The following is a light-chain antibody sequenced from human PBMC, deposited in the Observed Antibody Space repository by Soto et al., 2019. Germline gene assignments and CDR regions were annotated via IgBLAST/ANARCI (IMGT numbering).Light chain of an antibody. CDR3: QQLDSYTLT. J-gene: IGKJ3*01. Sequence: IQLTQSPSSLSASVGDTVTITCRASQAIGSYFAWYQQRPGTAPKLLIYSASTLHSGVPSRFRGSGSGTDFTVTFSSLQPEDFATYYSQQLDSYTLTFGPGTTVEI. V-gene: IGKV1-9*01. CDR1: QAIGSY. CDR2: SAS.